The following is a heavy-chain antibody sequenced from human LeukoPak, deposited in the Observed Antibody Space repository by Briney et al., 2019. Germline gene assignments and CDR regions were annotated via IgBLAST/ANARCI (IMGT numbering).Heavy chain of an antibody. CDR2: IIPIFGTA. Sequence: SVKVSCKASGGTFISYAISWVRQAPGQGREWMGGIIPIFGTANYAQKFQGRVTITTDESTSTAYMELSSLRSEDTAVYYCARTLPGPPYSNSNRVYYYYYYMDVWGKGTTVTVSS. CDR1: GGTFISYA. CDR3: ARTLPGPPYSNSNRVYYYYYYMDV. J-gene: IGHJ6*03. D-gene: IGHD4-11*01. V-gene: IGHV1-69*05.